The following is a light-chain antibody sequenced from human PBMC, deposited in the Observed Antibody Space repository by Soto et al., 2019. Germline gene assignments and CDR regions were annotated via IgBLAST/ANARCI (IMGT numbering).Light chain of an antibody. V-gene: IGKV1-5*03. Sequence: IQMTLSPSSLSASEGDRVTITCRASQGIRNDLGWYQQKPGKAPKLLIYKASTLKSGVPSRFSGSGSGTEFTLTISSLQPDDFATYYCQQYNSYWTFGQGTKVDIK. CDR3: QQYNSYWT. J-gene: IGKJ1*01. CDR1: QGIRND. CDR2: KAS.